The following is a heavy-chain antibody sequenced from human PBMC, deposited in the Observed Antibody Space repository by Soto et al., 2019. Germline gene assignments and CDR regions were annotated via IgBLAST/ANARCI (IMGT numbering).Heavy chain of an antibody. V-gene: IGHV4-34*01. D-gene: IGHD6-13*01. CDR3: ATGYSSSWRGSYYYYGMDV. CDR2: IYHSGST. CDR1: GGSFSGYY. J-gene: IGHJ6*02. Sequence: PSETLSLTCAVYGGSFSGYYWSWVRQPPGKGLEWIGEIYHSGSTNYNPSLKSRVTISVDKSKNQFSLKLSSVTAADTAVYYCATGYSSSWRGSYYYYGMDVWGQGTTVTVS.